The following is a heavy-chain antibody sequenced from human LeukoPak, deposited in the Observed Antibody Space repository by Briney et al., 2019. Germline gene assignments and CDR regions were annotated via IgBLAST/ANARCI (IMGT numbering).Heavy chain of an antibody. D-gene: IGHD3-16*01. CDR3: ARDGQGAGMDV. Sequence: PGGSLRLSCAASGFTFDDYAMHWVRQAPGKGLEWVSGISWNSGSIGYAESVKGRFNIFRDNAKNSLFLLMHSLRVEDTAVYYCARDGQGAGMDVWGKGTTVIVS. CDR1: GFTFDDYA. V-gene: IGHV3-9*01. J-gene: IGHJ6*03. CDR2: ISWNSGSI.